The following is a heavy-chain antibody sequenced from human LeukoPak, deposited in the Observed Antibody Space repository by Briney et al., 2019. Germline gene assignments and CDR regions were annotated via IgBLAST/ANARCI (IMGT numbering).Heavy chain of an antibody. D-gene: IGHD5-18*01. CDR2: IYPGDSDT. J-gene: IGHJ6*03. CDR1: GYSFISYW. CDR3: ARLYAYSYELYYMDV. V-gene: IGHV5-51*01. Sequence: GESLKISCKGSGYSFISYWIGWVRQMPGKGLEWVGIIYPGDSDTRYSPSFQGQVTISADKSISTAYLQWSSLKASDTAMYYCARLYAYSYELYYMDVWGKGTTVIVSS.